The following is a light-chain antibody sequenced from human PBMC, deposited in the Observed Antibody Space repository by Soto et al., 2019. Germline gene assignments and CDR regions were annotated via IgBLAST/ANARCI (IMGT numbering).Light chain of an antibody. Sequence: EIVLTQSPGTLSLSPGERATLSCRASQTVAKNYLAWYQQKPGQAPRLLIHGASNRATCIPDRISGSGSGTDFNLIISRLEPEDFAVYYCQQYAASPLTFGGGTKVEIK. V-gene: IGKV3-20*01. CDR2: GAS. CDR3: QQYAASPLT. J-gene: IGKJ4*01. CDR1: QTVAKNY.